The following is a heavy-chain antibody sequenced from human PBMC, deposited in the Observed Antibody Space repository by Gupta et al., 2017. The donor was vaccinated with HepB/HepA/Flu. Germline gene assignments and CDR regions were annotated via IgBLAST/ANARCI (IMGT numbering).Heavy chain of an antibody. Sequence: QVQLVQSGAEVKKPGASVKVSCKASGYTFTSYGISWVRQAPGQGLEWMGWISAYNGNTNYAQKLQGRVTMTTDTSTSTAYMELRSLRSDDTAVYYCARGSGYTIFGVVTKDYYFDYWGQGTLVTVSS. V-gene: IGHV1-18*01. CDR1: GYTFTSYG. CDR2: ISAYNGNT. CDR3: ARGSGYTIFGVVTKDYYFDY. J-gene: IGHJ4*02. D-gene: IGHD3-3*01.